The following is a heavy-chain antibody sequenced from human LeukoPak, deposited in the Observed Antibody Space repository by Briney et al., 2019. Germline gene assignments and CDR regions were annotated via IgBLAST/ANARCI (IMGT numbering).Heavy chain of an antibody. CDR2: ISSYSDFI. D-gene: IGHD2-2*01. J-gene: IGHJ5*02. CDR1: GFTFSSYG. V-gene: IGHV3-21*01. CDR3: ARGGAQLPPNWFDP. Sequence: GGSLRLSCAASGFTFSSYGMHWVRQAPGKGLEWVSSISSYSDFIYYADSVKGRFTVSRDNAKNSLYLQMNSLRAEDTAVYYCARGGAQLPPNWFDPWGQGTLVTVSS.